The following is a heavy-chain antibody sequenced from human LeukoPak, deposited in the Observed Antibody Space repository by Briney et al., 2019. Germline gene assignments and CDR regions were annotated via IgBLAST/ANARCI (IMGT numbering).Heavy chain of an antibody. CDR2: IYYGGST. CDR3: ARRSSVGAFDY. D-gene: IGHD1-26*01. Sequence: PSETLSLTCTVSGGSFSSTSYYWGWIRQPPGKGLEWIGTIYYGGSTYYNPSLKSRVTISADASKNQFSLRLSSVTAADTAVYYCARRSSVGAFDYWGQGTLVTVSS. J-gene: IGHJ4*02. CDR1: GGSFSSTSYY. V-gene: IGHV4-39*01.